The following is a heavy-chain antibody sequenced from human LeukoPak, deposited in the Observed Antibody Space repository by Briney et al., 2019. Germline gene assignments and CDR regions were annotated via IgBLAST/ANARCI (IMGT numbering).Heavy chain of an antibody. CDR3: ARDSNYGDYERFNWFDP. D-gene: IGHD4-17*01. Sequence: ASVKVSCKASGGTFSSYAISWVRQAPGQGLEWMGGIIPIFGTANYAQKFQVRVTITADESTSTAYMELSSLRSEDTAVYYCARDSNYGDYERFNWFDPWGQGTLVTVSS. CDR1: GGTFSSYA. J-gene: IGHJ5*02. V-gene: IGHV1-69*13. CDR2: IIPIFGTA.